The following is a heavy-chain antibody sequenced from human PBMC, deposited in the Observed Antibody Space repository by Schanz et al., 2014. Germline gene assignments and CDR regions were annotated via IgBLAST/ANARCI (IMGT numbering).Heavy chain of an antibody. CDR3: AASSGWHPSTDY. J-gene: IGHJ4*02. CDR1: GFGFSSYS. CDR2: ISSSSSTR. Sequence: EVQLVESGGGLIQPGGSLRLSCAASGFGFSSYSMNWVRQAPGKGLEWVSYISSSSSTRYYADSVKGRFTISRDNAKSSLYLQMNSLRVEDTAVYYCAASSGWHPSTDYWGQGTLVTVSS. V-gene: IGHV3-48*04. D-gene: IGHD6-19*01.